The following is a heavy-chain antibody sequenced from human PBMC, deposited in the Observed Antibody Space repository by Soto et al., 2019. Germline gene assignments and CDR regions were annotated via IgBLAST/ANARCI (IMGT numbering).Heavy chain of an antibody. CDR2: IGVGSGNT. J-gene: IGHJ4*02. D-gene: IGHD3-10*01. CDR3: AAKGVWFGELPFDY. Sequence: QMQLVQSGPEVKKPGTSVKVSCKASGFTFTSSAMQWVRQARGQRLEWIGWIGVGSGNTNYAQKCQKRVTITRDMSTSTVYMELSSLRSEDTAVYYCAAKGVWFGELPFDYWGQGTLVTVSS. V-gene: IGHV1-58*02. CDR1: GFTFTSSA.